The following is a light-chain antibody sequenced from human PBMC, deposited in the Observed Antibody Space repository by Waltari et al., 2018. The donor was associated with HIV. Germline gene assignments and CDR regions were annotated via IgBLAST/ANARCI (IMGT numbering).Light chain of an antibody. V-gene: IGKV3-15*01. Sequence: EIVMTQSPVTLSVSPGERATLSCRASQSVSSNLAWYQQKPGQAPRLLIYGASTRATGIPARFSGSGSGTEFTLTISSLQSEDFAVYYCQQYNNWYSFGQGTKLEI. CDR3: QQYNNWYS. J-gene: IGKJ2*03. CDR1: QSVSSN. CDR2: GAS.